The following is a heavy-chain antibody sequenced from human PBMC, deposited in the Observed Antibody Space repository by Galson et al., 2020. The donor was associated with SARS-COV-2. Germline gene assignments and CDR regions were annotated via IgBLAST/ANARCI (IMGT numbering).Heavy chain of an antibody. J-gene: IGHJ4*02. CDR1: GYSLSELS. V-gene: IGHV1-24*01. CDR3: ATLGPTVADYFFDY. CDR2: FDPEDGEP. Sequence: SVKVSCKVSGYSLSELSMHWVRLSPGKGFEWMGGFDPEDGEPVYSQKFQGRLTLTGDTSRDTAYTQLSSLRSDDTAVYYCATLGPTVADYFFDYWGQGTLLTVSS. D-gene: IGHD6-19*01.